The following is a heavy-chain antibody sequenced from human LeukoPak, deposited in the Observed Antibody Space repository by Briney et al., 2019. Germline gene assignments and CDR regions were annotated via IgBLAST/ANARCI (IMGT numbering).Heavy chain of an antibody. CDR2: ISYDGSNK. CDR1: GFTFSHFV. D-gene: IGHD4-17*01. V-gene: IGHV3-30-3*01. CDR3: SRDASPYGDYVRYYFDY. J-gene: IGHJ4*02. Sequence: GGSLRLSCAASGFTFSHFVIPWVRQAPGKGLEWVAVISYDGSNKFYAESVKGRFTISRDNSKSTLYLQMKSLRAEDTAVYYCSRDASPYGDYVRYYFDYWGQGTLVTVSS.